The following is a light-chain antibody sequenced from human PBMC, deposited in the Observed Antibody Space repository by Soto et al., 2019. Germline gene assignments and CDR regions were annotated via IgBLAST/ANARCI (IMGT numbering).Light chain of an antibody. CDR2: RGS. V-gene: IGKV3-20*01. Sequence: EVVLTQSPGTLSLSPGERATLSCRASQNIRGNELAWYQQKPGQAPRLLIYRGSSRATGIPDRFSGRGSGTDFTRTSPRLEPADFAVYYCQDYGTSAPWTCGRGTKVEIK. CDR3: QDYGTSAPWT. CDR1: QNIRGNE. J-gene: IGKJ1*01.